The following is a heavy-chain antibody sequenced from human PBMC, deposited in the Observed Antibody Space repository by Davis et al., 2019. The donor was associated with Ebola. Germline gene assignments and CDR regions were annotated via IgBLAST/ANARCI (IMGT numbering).Heavy chain of an antibody. J-gene: IGHJ6*02. CDR3: ARGAYFDWLLYSDYYGMDV. D-gene: IGHD3-9*01. Sequence: ASVKVSCKASGYTFNSYYIHWVRQAPGQGFEWMGIINPSGGSTSYAQKFQGRVTMTRDTSTSTVYMELSSLRSEDTAVYYCARGAYFDWLLYSDYYGMDVWGQGTTVTVSS. V-gene: IGHV1-46*02. CDR1: GYTFNSYY. CDR2: INPSGGST.